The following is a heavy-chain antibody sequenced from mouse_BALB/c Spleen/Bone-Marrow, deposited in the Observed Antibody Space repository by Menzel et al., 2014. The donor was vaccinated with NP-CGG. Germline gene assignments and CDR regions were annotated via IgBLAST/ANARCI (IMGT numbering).Heavy chain of an antibody. CDR1: GYTFTDYW. Sequence: VQLQQSGAELVIPGASVKMSCKASGYTFTDYWMHWVKQRPGQGLEWIGAIDTSDSYTSYNQEFKGKATLTVDESSSTAYMQLSSLTSEDSAVYYCARSDYRYDPFAYWGQGTLVTVSA. CDR2: IDTSDSYT. CDR3: ARSDYRYDPFAY. J-gene: IGHJ3*01. V-gene: IGHV1-69*01. D-gene: IGHD2-14*01.